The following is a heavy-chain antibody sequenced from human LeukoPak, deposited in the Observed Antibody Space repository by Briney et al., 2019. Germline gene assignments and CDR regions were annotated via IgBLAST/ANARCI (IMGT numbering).Heavy chain of an antibody. Sequence: SETLSLTCTVSGGSISSSSYYWGWIRQPPGQGLEWIGSIYYSGSTYYNPSLKSRVTISVDTSKNQFSLKLSSVTAADTAVYYCTAGDSSGYYLNWFDPWGQGTLVTVSS. CDR1: GGSISSSSYY. CDR3: TAGDSSGYYLNWFDP. V-gene: IGHV4-39*01. CDR2: IYYSGST. J-gene: IGHJ5*02. D-gene: IGHD3-22*01.